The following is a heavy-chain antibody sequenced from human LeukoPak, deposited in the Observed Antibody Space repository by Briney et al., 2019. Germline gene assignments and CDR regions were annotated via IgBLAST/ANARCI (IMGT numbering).Heavy chain of an antibody. Sequence: PGGSLRLSCAASEFTFSSNAMHWVRQAPGKGLEWVAGISYDGSNKYYTDSVKGRLTISRDNSKNTLYLQMNSLRAEDTAVYYCARVSRNIQWSPFEHWGQGTLVTVSS. CDR2: ISYDGSNK. D-gene: IGHD1-14*01. V-gene: IGHV3-30*14. J-gene: IGHJ5*02. CDR1: EFTFSSNA. CDR3: ARVSRNIQWSPFEH.